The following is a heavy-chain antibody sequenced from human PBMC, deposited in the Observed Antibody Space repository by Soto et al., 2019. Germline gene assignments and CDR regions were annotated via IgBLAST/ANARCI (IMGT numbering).Heavy chain of an antibody. D-gene: IGHD3-3*01. V-gene: IGHV3-30-3*01. CDR2: ISYDGSNK. CDR3: ARDSHFGVVPLYGMDV. Sequence: GGSLRLSCAASGFTFSSYAMHWVRQAPGKGLEWVAVISYDGSNKYYADSVKGRFTISRDNSKNTLYLQMNSLRAEDTAVYYCARDSHFGVVPLYGMDVWGQGTTVTVSS. CDR1: GFTFSSYA. J-gene: IGHJ6*02.